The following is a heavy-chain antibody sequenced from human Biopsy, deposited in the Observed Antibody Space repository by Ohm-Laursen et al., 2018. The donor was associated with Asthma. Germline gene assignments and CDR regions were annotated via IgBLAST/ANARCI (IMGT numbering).Heavy chain of an antibody. CDR3: ASEGVAGPPTQD. CDR1: RFTYE. V-gene: IGHV3-30-3*01. CDR2: ISYDGSSI. J-gene: IGHJ4*02. Sequence: SLRLSCAASRFTYEMHCVRQAPGKGLEWVAVISYDGSSIYYADSVKGRFTISRDNSKNTLSLQMNSLTAADTAVYYCASEGVAGPPTQDWGQGTLVTVSS. D-gene: IGHD2-15*01.